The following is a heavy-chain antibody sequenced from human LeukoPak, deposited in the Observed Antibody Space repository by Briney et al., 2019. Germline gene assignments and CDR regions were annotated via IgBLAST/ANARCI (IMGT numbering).Heavy chain of an antibody. V-gene: IGHV4-59*08. D-gene: IGHD1-26*01. J-gene: IGHJ6*02. Sequence: SETLSLTCTVSDGSISSYYWSWIRQPPGKGLEWIGYIYYSGSTNYNPSLKSRVTISVDTSKNQFSLKLSSVTAADTAVYYCARRVGATRVAYYYYGMDVWGQGTTVTVSS. CDR2: IYYSGST. CDR3: ARRVGATRVAYYYYGMDV. CDR1: DGSISSYY.